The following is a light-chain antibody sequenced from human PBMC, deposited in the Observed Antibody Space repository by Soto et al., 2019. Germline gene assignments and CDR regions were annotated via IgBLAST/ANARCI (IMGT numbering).Light chain of an antibody. J-gene: IGKJ1*01. CDR2: GAS. Sequence: IMITQSASTLPVTTGERATLSCRASQSVSSDLAWYQQKPGQAPRLLIYGASSRATGIPARFSGSGSGTEFALTISSLESEDYAVYYCQQCNNWPRTFGQGTK. CDR3: QQCNNWPRT. V-gene: IGKV3-15*01. CDR1: QSVSSD.